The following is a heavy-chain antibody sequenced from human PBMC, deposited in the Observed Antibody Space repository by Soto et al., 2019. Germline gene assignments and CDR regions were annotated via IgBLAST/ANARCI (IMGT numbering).Heavy chain of an antibody. D-gene: IGHD2-2*01. Sequence: QVQLQESGPGLVKPSQTLSLTCSVCGGSISSGSYYWSWIRQHPGKGLERIGYIYYSGSTYYNPSLKSRVTISVATSKNQFSLKLSSGTAADTAVYYCARGPHQLPYGYYYYGMDVWGQGTTVTVSS. V-gene: IGHV4-31*03. J-gene: IGHJ6*02. CDR1: GGSISSGSYY. CDR3: ARGPHQLPYGYYYYGMDV. CDR2: IYYSGST.